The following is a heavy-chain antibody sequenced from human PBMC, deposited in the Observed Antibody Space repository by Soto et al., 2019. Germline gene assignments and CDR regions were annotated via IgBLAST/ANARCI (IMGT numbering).Heavy chain of an antibody. V-gene: IGHV3-33*01. D-gene: IGHD3-10*01. Sequence: QVQLVESGGGVVQPGRSLRLSCAASGFTFSSYGMHWVRQAPGKGLEWVAVIWYDGSNKYYADSVKGRFTISRDNSKNTLYLQMNSLRAEDTAVYYCAGALGSRTGYGMDVWGQGTTVTVSS. J-gene: IGHJ6*02. CDR2: IWYDGSNK. CDR3: AGALGSRTGYGMDV. CDR1: GFTFSSYG.